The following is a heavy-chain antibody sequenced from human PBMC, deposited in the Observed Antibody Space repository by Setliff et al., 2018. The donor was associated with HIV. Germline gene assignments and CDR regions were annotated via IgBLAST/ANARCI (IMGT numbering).Heavy chain of an antibody. CDR2: INPQTGGT. Sequence: ASVKVSCKASGYTLSSHYIHWVRQAPGHRPEWVGWINPQTGGTNFAQKFQGRITMTSDTSVNTVFIELSRLKSDDTAVYFCARRSLLTIGGAFRDGFDIWVQGTMGTVSS. J-gene: IGHJ3*02. D-gene: IGHD3-16*01. CDR3: ARRSLLTIGGAFRDGFDI. CDR1: GYTLSSHY. V-gene: IGHV1-2*02.